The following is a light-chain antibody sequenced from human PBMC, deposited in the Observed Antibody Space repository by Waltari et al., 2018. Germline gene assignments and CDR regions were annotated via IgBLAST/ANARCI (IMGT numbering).Light chain of an antibody. J-gene: IGKJ2*01. CDR3: QMYDNLPYT. CDR1: QNIPNF. Sequence: DIHHTQSPSSLSTSLGSIVALACQASQNIPNFLNWYQQKPGKVPKLLIYDASNLETGVPSRFSGSGSGTDFTLTISSLQPEDIARYYCQMYDNLPYTFGQGTKLE. V-gene: IGKV1-33*01. CDR2: DAS.